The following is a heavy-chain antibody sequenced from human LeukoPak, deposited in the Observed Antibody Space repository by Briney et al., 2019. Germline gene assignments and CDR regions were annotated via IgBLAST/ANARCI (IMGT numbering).Heavy chain of an antibody. V-gene: IGHV4-39*01. CDR3: ARLWGQWLVFDY. J-gene: IGHJ4*02. CDR1: GGSISSSSYY. CDR2: IYYSGST. Sequence: SETLSLTCTVSGGSISSSSYYWGWIRQPPGKGLEWTGSIYYSGSTYYNPSLKSRVTISVDTSKNQFSLKLSSVTAADTAVYYCARLWGQWLVFDYWGQGTLVTVSS. D-gene: IGHD6-19*01.